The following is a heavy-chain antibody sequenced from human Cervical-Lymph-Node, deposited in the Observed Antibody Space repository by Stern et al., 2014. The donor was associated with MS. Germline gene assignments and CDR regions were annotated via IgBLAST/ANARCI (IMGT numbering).Heavy chain of an antibody. CDR3: VRIVHFGSGRGAMDV. D-gene: IGHD3-10*01. V-gene: IGHV2-70*15. CDR2: IDWDDDK. CDR1: GFSLSTSGMC. J-gene: IGHJ6*02. Sequence: QVTLRESGPALVKPTEPLTLTCPFSGFSLSTSGMCVSWIRQPPGKALEWLARIDWDDDKYSSTSLKTRRTISKDTSKNQVVLIMTNMDPVDTATYYCVRIVHFGSGRGAMDVWGQGTTVTVSS.